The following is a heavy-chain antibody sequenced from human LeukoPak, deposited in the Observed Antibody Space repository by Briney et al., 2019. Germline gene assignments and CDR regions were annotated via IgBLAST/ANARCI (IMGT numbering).Heavy chain of an antibody. CDR2: INSDGSST. J-gene: IGHJ3*02. CDR3: ARRLAYCGGDCYSFAFDI. Sequence: GGSLRLSCAASGFTFSSYWMLWVRQAPGKGLVWVSRINSDGSSTSYADSVKGRFTISRDNAKNTLYLQMNSLRAEDTAVYYCARRLAYCGGDCYSFAFDIWGQGTMVTVSS. CDR1: GFTFSSYW. D-gene: IGHD2-21*02. V-gene: IGHV3-74*01.